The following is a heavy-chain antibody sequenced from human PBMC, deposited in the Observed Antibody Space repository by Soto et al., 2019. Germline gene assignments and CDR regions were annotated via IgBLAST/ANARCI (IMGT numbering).Heavy chain of an antibody. V-gene: IGHV3-30*04. Sequence: QVQLVESGGGVVHPGTSLRLSCAASGFTFSNYAMHWVRQAPGKGLEWVAVISYDGSNKYYADSVKGRFTIYRDNSKNTQYLQMNSLRPEDTAVYYCARDPAVVRWELLFDSWGQGTLVTVSS. CDR2: ISYDGSNK. CDR1: GFTFSNYA. CDR3: ARDPAVVRWELLFDS. D-gene: IGHD1-26*01. J-gene: IGHJ4*02.